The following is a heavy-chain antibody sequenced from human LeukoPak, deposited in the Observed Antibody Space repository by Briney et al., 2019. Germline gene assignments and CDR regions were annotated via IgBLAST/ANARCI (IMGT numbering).Heavy chain of an antibody. Sequence: GGSLRLSCAASGFTFSSYWMSWVRQAPGKGLEWVANINQDGSEKYYVDSVKGRFTISRDNAKNSLYLQMNSLRAEDTAVYYCAREPYSYCSGGSCYTPAPWYWGQGTLVTVSS. V-gene: IGHV3-7*01. CDR1: GFTFSSYW. J-gene: IGHJ4*02. CDR3: AREPYSYCSGGSCYTPAPWY. D-gene: IGHD2-15*01. CDR2: INQDGSEK.